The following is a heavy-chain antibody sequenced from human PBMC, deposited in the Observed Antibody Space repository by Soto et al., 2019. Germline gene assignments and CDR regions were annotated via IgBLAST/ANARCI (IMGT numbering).Heavy chain of an antibody. J-gene: IGHJ6*02. Sequence: QVQLVQSGAEVKKPGASVKVSCKASGYTFTSYYMHWVRQAPGQGLEWMGIINPSGGSTSYAQKFQGRVTMTRDTSTSTVYMELSSLRSEDTAVYYCAREVTIVVPAATPLYGMGVWGQGTTVTVSS. D-gene: IGHD2-2*01. CDR1: GYTFTSYY. CDR3: AREVTIVVPAATPLYGMGV. CDR2: INPSGGST. V-gene: IGHV1-46*01.